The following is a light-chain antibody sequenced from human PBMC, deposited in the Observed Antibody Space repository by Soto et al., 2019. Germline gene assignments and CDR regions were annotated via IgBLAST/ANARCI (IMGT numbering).Light chain of an antibody. CDR1: SGSVSTNHY. CDR2: NTN. Sequence: QAVVTQEPSFSVSPGGTVTHTCDLTSGSVSTNHYPSWYQQTPGQAPRTLIYNTNSRSSGVPDRFSGSILGNKAALTITGAQADDESDYYCMLYIGSGIWVFGGGPKLTVL. J-gene: IGLJ3*02. V-gene: IGLV8-61*01. CDR3: MLYIGSGIWV.